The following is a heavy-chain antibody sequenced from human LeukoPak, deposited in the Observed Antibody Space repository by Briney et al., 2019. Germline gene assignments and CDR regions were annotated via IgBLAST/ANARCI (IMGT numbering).Heavy chain of an antibody. J-gene: IGHJ3*02. CDR2: INHSGST. CDR1: GGSSSGYY. V-gene: IGHV4-34*01. CDR3: ARGGDSSGYYLQDAFDI. D-gene: IGHD3-22*01. Sequence: SETLSLTCVVYGGSSSGYYWSWIRQPPGKGMEWIGEINHSGSTNYNPSLKSRVTMLVDMSKNQFSLKLSSVTAADTAVYYCARGGDSSGYYLQDAFDIWGQGTMVTVSS.